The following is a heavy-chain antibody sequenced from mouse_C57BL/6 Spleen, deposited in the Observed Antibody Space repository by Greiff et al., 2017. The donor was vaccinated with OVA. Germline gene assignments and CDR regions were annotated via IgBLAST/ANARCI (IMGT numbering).Heavy chain of an antibody. CDR3: ARGGSSPYYFDY. Sequence: VQLQQSGAELVRPGTSVKVSCKASGYAFTNYLIEWVKQRPGQGLEWIGVINPGSGGTNYNEKFKGKATLTADKSSSTAYMQLSSLTSEDSAVYFCARGGSSPYYFDYWGQGTTLTVSS. CDR1: GYAFTNYL. J-gene: IGHJ2*01. D-gene: IGHD1-1*01. CDR2: INPGSGGT. V-gene: IGHV1-54*01.